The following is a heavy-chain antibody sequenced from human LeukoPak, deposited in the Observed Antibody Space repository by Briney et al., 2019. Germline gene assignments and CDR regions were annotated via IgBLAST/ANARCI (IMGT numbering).Heavy chain of an antibody. V-gene: IGHV3-21*06. J-gene: IGHJ4*02. CDR2: ISGDSRYI. Sequence: PGGSLRLSCAASGFTFSDYSLNWVRQAPGKGLEWVSCISGDSRYIYYADSVKGRSTISRDNAQNSLYLHMNSLRAEDTAVYYCARGPFSSSWSDFDYWGQGNPGHRLL. CDR3: ARGPFSSSWSDFDY. D-gene: IGHD6-13*01. CDR1: GFTFSDYS.